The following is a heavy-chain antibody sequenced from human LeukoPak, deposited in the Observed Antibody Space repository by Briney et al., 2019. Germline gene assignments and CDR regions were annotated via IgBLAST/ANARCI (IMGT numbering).Heavy chain of an antibody. Sequence: GGSLRLSCAASGFAFSNYALSWVRQAPGKGLEWVSAISGSGSSTYYADSVKGRFTISRDNSKNTLYLQMNSVRAEDTAVYYCAKESRLTVGGAFDIWGQGTMVTVSS. J-gene: IGHJ3*02. D-gene: IGHD3-9*01. CDR1: GFAFSNYA. CDR3: AKESRLTVGGAFDI. CDR2: ISGSGSST. V-gene: IGHV3-23*01.